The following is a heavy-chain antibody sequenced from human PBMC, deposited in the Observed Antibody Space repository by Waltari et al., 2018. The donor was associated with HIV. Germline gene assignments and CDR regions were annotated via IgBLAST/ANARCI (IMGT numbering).Heavy chain of an antibody. D-gene: IGHD6-6*01. CDR3: ASSLPLGAARRRGLDY. V-gene: IGHV4-34*01. CDR1: GGSFSGYY. Sequence: QVQLPQWGAGPLKPSETLSLTCAVYGGSFSGYYWSWIRLPPGKGLEWIGEISQDGSTNYNPSLKSRVTISVDTSKNQFSLKLSSVTAADTAVYYCASSLPLGAARRRGLDYWGQGTQVTVSS. CDR2: ISQDGST. J-gene: IGHJ4*02.